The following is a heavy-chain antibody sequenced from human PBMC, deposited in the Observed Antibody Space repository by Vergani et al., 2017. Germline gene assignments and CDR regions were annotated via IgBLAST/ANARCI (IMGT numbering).Heavy chain of an antibody. CDR1: GFTSSYYG. V-gene: IGHV3-30*03. CDR3: ATKSCCTPGCQIGYFRE. CDR2: ISYDGTQK. D-gene: IGHD1-1*01. Sequence: QVHLVESGGGVVQPGRSLRLSCVVSGFTSSYYGMHWVRQAPGKGLEWVAVISYDGTQKYYADSVTGRFTISRDHSKSSLYLQMNSLRTEYTAVYYCATKSCCTPGCQIGYFREWGQGTLVTVSS. J-gene: IGHJ1*01.